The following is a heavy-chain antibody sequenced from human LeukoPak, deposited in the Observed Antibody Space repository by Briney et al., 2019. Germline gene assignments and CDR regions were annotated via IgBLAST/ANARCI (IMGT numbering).Heavy chain of an antibody. CDR1: GFTFTSSA. Sequence: SVKVSCKASGFTFTSSAMQWVRQARGQRLEWIGWIVVGSDNTNYAQKFQERVTITRDMSTSTAYMELSSLRSEDTAVYYCAAGPSSWYLGFDYWGQGTLVTVSS. CDR2: IVVGSDNT. D-gene: IGHD6-13*01. J-gene: IGHJ4*02. CDR3: AAGPSSWYLGFDY. V-gene: IGHV1-58*02.